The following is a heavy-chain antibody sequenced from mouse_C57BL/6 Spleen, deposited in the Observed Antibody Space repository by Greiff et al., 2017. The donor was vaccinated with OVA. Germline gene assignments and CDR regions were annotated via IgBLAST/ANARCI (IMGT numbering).Heavy chain of an antibody. CDR1: GYTFTSYW. J-gene: IGHJ4*01. V-gene: IGHV1-7*01. CDR3: ARVELRLLPYYYAMDY. CDR2: INPSSGYT. Sequence: QVHVKQSGAELAKPGASVKLSCKASGYTFTSYWMHWVKQRPGQGLEWIGYINPSSGYTKYNQKFKDKATLTADKSSSTAYMQLSSLTYEDSAVYYCARVELRLLPYYYAMDYWGQGTSVTVSS. D-gene: IGHD2-3*01.